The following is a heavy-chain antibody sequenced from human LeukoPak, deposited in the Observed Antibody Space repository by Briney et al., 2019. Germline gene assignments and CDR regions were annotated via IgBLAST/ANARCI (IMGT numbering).Heavy chain of an antibody. J-gene: IGHJ6*02. Sequence: GGSLRLSCAASGFTFSSYGMHWVRQAPGKGLEWVAVIWYDGSNKYYADSVKGRFTISRDNSKNTLCLQMNSLRAEDTAVYYCARQSGLTGPYYCYGMDVWGQGTTVTVSS. V-gene: IGHV3-33*01. CDR3: ARQSGLTGPYYCYGMDV. CDR1: GFTFSSYG. CDR2: IWYDGSNK. D-gene: IGHD7-27*01.